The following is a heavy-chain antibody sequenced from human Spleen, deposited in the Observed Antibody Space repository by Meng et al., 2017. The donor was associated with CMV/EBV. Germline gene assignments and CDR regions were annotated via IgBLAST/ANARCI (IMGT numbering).Heavy chain of an antibody. V-gene: IGHV3-11*04. CDR3: ARRETGTTSYFDY. CDR2: ISGSDNSM. D-gene: IGHD1-1*01. Sequence: GESLKISCEASGFTFSDYYMSWIRQAPGRGLEWLSYISGSDNSMYYANSVKGRFTISRDNAKKSLYLQMNSLRAEDTAVYCCARRETGTTSYFDYWGQGTLVTVSS. J-gene: IGHJ4*02. CDR1: GFTFSDYY.